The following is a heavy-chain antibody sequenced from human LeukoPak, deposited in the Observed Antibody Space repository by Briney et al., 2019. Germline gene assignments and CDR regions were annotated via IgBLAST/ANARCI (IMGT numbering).Heavy chain of an antibody. V-gene: IGHV3-48*04. D-gene: IGHD1-20*01. J-gene: IGHJ6*03. CDR3: ARDGDVTASSYYYYMDV. Sequence: GGSLRLSCAASGFTFSSYSMNWVRQAPGKGLEWVSYISSSSSTRYYADSVKGRFTISRDNAKNSLYLQMNSLRAEDTAVYYCARDGDVTASSYYYYMDVWGKGTTVTVSS. CDR2: ISSSSSTR. CDR1: GFTFSSYS.